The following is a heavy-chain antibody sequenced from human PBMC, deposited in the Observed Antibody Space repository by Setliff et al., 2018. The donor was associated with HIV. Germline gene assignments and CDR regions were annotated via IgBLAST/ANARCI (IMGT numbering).Heavy chain of an antibody. CDR3: ARRASKASLDY. Sequence: PGESLKISCKGSGYTFTSYWIGWVRQMPGKGLEWVGIIYPGDSDTRYSPSFQGQVTISVDKSINTAYLQWSSLQASDTAMYYCARRASKASLDYWGQGTLVTVSS. CDR1: GYTFTSYW. J-gene: IGHJ4*02. CDR2: IYPGDSDT. V-gene: IGHV5-51*01.